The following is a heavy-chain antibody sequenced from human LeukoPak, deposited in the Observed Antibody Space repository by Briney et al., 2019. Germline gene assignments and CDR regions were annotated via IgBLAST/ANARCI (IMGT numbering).Heavy chain of an antibody. Sequence: PGGSLRLACTASGFTFGDYAMSWVRQAPGKGREWVGFIRSKTYGGTTEYAASVKGRFTISRDDSKSIAYLQMNSLKTEDTAVYYCTTIRPMIVVVPSFDYWGQGTLVTVSS. V-gene: IGHV3-49*04. CDR3: TTIRPMIVVVPSFDY. J-gene: IGHJ4*02. CDR2: IRSKTYGGTT. CDR1: GFTFGDYA. D-gene: IGHD3-22*01.